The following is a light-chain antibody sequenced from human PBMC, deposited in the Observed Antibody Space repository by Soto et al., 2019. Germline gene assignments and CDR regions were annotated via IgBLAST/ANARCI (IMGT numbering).Light chain of an antibody. CDR3: QAWDSSTVV. Sequence: SSELTQPPSVSVSPGQTASITCSGDKLGDKYVCWYQHKSGQSPVLVIYQDSERPSGIPERFSGSNSGNTATLTISGTQAMDEADYSCQAWDSSTVVFGGGTKLTVL. V-gene: IGLV3-1*01. J-gene: IGLJ2*01. CDR2: QDS. CDR1: KLGDKY.